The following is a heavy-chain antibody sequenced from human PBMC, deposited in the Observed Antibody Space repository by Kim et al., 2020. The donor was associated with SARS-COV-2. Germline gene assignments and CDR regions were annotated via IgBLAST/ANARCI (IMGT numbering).Heavy chain of an antibody. D-gene: IGHD3-22*01. CDR3: ASYDSSYY. Sequence: SGSTNYNPSLKSRVTISVDTSKNQFSLKLSSVTAADTAVYYCASYDSSYYWGQGTLVTVSS. J-gene: IGHJ4*02. V-gene: IGHV4-59*01. CDR2: SGST.